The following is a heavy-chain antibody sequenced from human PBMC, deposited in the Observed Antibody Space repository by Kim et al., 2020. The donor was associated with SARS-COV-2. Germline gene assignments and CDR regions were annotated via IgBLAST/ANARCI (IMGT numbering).Heavy chain of an antibody. CDR2: IYYSGST. V-gene: IGHV4-39*01. CDR1: GGSISSSSYY. CDR3: ARHRRVLGYCSGGSCYGLDNWFDP. Sequence: SETLSLTCTVSGGSISSSSYYWGWIRQPPGKGLEWIGSIYYSGSTYYNPSLKSRVTISVDTSKNQFSLKLSSVTAADKAVYYCARHRRVLGYCSGGSCYGLDNWFDPWGQGTLVTVSS. D-gene: IGHD2-15*01. J-gene: IGHJ5*02.